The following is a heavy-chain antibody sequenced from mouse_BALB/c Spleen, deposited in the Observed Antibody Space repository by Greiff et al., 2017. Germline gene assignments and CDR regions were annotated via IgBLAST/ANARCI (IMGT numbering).Heavy chain of an antibody. J-gene: IGHJ3*01. V-gene: IGHV2-9*02. CDR2: IWAGGST. CDR3: ARGELGSAWFAY. D-gene: IGHD4-1*01. CDR1: GFSLTSYG. Sequence: QVQLKESGPGLVAPSQSLSITCTVSGFSLTSYGVHWVRQPPGKGLEWLGVIWAGGSTNYNSALMSRLSISKDNSKSQVFLKMNSLQTDDTAMYYCARGELGSAWFAYWGQGTLVTVSA.